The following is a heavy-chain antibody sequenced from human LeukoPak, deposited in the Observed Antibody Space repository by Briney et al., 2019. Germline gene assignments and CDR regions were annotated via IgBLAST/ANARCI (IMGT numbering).Heavy chain of an antibody. CDR3: ARGEVVPAAIASPVDY. CDR1: GFTFSSYS. D-gene: IGHD2-2*02. CDR2: ISSSSSYI. V-gene: IGHV3-21*01. Sequence: GGSLRLSCAASGFTFSSYSMNWVRQAPGKGLEWVSSISSSSSYIYCADSVKGRFTISRDNAKNSLYLQMNSLRAEDTAVYYCARGEVVPAAIASPVDYWGQGTLVTVSS. J-gene: IGHJ4*02.